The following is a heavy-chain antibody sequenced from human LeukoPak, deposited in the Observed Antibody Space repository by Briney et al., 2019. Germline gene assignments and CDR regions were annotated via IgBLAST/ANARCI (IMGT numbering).Heavy chain of an antibody. CDR1: GFYFGSFW. Sequence: GGPLRLSCVVSGFYFGSFWMTWVRQAPGKGLDWVANIKYDGSEIYYADSVKGRFTISRDNANSSLYLQLNNLRVEDTALYYCARSYQLDYWGQGTLVTVSS. J-gene: IGHJ4*02. V-gene: IGHV3-7*01. CDR3: ARSYQLDY. CDR2: IKYDGSEI. D-gene: IGHD2-2*01.